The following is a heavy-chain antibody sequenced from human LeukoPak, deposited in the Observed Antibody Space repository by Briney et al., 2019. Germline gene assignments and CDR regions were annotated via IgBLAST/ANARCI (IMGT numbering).Heavy chain of an antibody. D-gene: IGHD4-23*01. CDR2: IYSSGNN. J-gene: IGHJ4*02. Sequence: SETLSLTCTVSGDSISRSYYYWGCLRQPPGQALEWLSSIYSSGNNYYDPPLKSRMTVSADMSKNQFYLKVTSVTDEDTAVYYCVRHGKDYGGCWFDYWGLGNLVIVSS. V-gene: IGHV4-39*01. CDR3: VRHGKDYGGCWFDY. CDR1: GDSISRSYYY.